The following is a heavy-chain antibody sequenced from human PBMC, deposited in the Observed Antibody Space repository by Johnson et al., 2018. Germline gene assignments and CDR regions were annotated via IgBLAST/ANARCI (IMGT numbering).Heavy chain of an antibody. CDR2: ISYDGSNK. D-gene: IGHD5-18*01. V-gene: IGHV3-30*03. CDR3: ATTYIYTYGPEGYYYYMDV. CDR1: GFTFSSNG. Sequence: VQLLESGGGVVQPGRSLRLSCAASGFTFSSNGMHWVRQAPGKGLEWVALISYDGSNKYSADSVKGRFTISRDNSKNTLYLQMNSLRAEDTAVYYCATTYIYTYGPEGYYYYMDVWGKGTTVTVSS. J-gene: IGHJ6*03.